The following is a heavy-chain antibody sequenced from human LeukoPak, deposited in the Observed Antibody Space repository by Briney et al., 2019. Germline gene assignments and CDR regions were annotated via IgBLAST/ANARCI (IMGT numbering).Heavy chain of an antibody. J-gene: IGHJ6*02. CDR3: ARDPYSGSWSYGMDV. D-gene: IGHD6-13*01. Sequence: PGGSLRLSCTASGFTFSNYWMSWVRQTPEKGLEWVATIKQDGSEPEYVGSVKGRFTIYRDNAQRPLSLQVNSLRAKDTAVYYCARDPYSGSWSYGMDVWGQGTAVTVSS. CDR2: IKQDGSEP. CDR1: GFTFSNYW. V-gene: IGHV3-7*05.